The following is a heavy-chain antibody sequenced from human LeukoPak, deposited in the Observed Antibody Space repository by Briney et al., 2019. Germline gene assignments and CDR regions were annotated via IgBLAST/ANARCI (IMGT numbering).Heavy chain of an antibody. J-gene: IGHJ4*02. D-gene: IGHD2-15*01. Sequence: PGGSLRLSCVASGFSFSTYAMHWVRQAPGKGLDWLAVISHDGSNKYYADSVKGRFTVSRGDSKSTLFLQMSSLRADDTALYYCAKEKKSGGWPLDYWGQGALVIVSS. CDR1: GFSFSTYA. V-gene: IGHV3-30-3*01. CDR3: AKEKKSGGWPLDY. CDR2: ISHDGSNK.